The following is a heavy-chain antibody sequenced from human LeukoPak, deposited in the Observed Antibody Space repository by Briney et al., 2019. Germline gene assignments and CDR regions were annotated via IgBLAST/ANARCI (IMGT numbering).Heavy chain of an antibody. V-gene: IGHV3-48*02. CDR3: ERRGIDDYGDEGHFDY. CDR1: GFTFSSYS. CDR2: INSGSSTT. J-gene: IGHJ4*02. Sequence: GGSLRLSCAASGFTFSSYSMNWVRQAPGKGLEWASYINSGSSTTNYADSVKGRFTISRANAKNSLYLQMNSLRDEDTAVNYFERRGIDDYGDEGHFDYWGQGTLVTLSS. D-gene: IGHD4-17*01.